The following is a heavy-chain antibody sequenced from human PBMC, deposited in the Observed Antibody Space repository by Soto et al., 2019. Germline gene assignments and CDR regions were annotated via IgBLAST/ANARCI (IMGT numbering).Heavy chain of an antibody. J-gene: IGHJ5*02. D-gene: IGHD1-26*01. V-gene: IGHV4-31*03. CDR3: AGGRVGATVWFDP. Sequence: QVQLQESGPGLVKPSQTLSLTCTVSGGSISSGGYYWSWIRQHPGKGLEWIGYIYYSGSTYYNPSLKSRVTIAVDTSKNQFSLKLSYVTAADTAVYYCAGGRVGATVWFDPWGQGTLVTVSS. CDR2: IYYSGST. CDR1: GGSISSGGYY.